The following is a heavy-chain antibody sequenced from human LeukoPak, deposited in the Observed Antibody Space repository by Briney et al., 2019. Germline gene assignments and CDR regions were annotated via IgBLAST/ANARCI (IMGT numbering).Heavy chain of an antibody. CDR1: GGSFSGYY. Sequence: PSETLSLTCAVYGGSFSGYYWSWIRQPPGKGLEWIGEINHSGSTNYNPSLKSRVTISVDTSKNQFSLKLSSVTAADTAVYYCARHHGYYDSSGYYIGYFDYWGQGTLVTVSS. D-gene: IGHD3-22*01. V-gene: IGHV4-34*01. CDR2: INHSGST. J-gene: IGHJ4*02. CDR3: ARHHGYYDSSGYYIGYFDY.